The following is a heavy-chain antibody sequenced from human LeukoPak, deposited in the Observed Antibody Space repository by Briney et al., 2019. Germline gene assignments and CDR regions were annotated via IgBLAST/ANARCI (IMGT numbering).Heavy chain of an antibody. D-gene: IGHD3-3*02. J-gene: IGHJ4*02. V-gene: IGHV5-51*01. CDR1: GYSFTSQW. Sequence: GESLKISCRASGYSFTSQWIGWVRQMPGKGLEWMGIIYPGDSDTRYSPSFQGQVTISADKSISTAYLQWSSLKASDTAMYYCARMQRGTLLVQWGQGTLVTVSS. CDR2: IYPGDSDT. CDR3: ARMQRGTLLVQ.